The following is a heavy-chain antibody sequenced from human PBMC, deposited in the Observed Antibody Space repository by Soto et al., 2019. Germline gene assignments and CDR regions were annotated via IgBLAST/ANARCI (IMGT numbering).Heavy chain of an antibody. D-gene: IGHD2-8*01. CDR2: ISGRGGRA. J-gene: IGHJ5*02. Sequence: EVQLLESGGDLVQAGGSLRLSCETSGFIFSNYAMSWVRQAPGKGLEWVSSISGRGGRADYADSVKGRCTVTRDTSTSTQFLHMNSLKGEYTAVYYCSRLEGYCTTTSWYEFGFFYPWGQGTLVTVAS. CDR3: SRLEGYCTTTSWYEFGFFYP. V-gene: IGHV3-23*01. CDR1: GFIFSNYA.